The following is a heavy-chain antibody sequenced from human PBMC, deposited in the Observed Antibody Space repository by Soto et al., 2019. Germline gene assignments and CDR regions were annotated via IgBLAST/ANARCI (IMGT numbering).Heavy chain of an antibody. J-gene: IGHJ5*02. D-gene: IGHD2-15*01. CDR1: GGSFSGYY. Sequence: SETLSLTCAVYGGSFSGYYWSWIRQPPGKGLEWIWEINHSGSINYNPSLKSLVSISVDTSKNQFSLKLSSVTAADTAVYYCARDLLILCSGGSCQPQFDPWGQGTLVTVSS. V-gene: IGHV4-34*01. CDR3: ARDLLILCSGGSCQPQFDP. CDR2: INHSGSI.